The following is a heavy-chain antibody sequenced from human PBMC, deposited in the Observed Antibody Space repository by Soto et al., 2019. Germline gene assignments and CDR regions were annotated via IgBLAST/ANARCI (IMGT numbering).Heavy chain of an antibody. D-gene: IGHD6-13*01. CDR2: ISNDGSNK. V-gene: IGHV3-30*18. CDR3: AKDDIYSSGWSDY. J-gene: IGHJ4*02. CDR1: GFTCSTYG. Sequence: ARWSLRLCCSASGFTCSTYGMHWVRQAPGKGLEWVAVISNDGSNKYYADSVKGRFTISRDNSKNTRYLQMSSLRAEDTAVYYCAKDDIYSSGWSDYWGQGTLVTVS.